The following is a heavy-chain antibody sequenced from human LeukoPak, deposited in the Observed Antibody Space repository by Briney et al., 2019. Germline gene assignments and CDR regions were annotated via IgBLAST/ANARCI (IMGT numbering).Heavy chain of an antibody. CDR2: ISSSSSYI. CDR3: AREYYDILTGYRTDAFDI. J-gene: IGHJ3*02. D-gene: IGHD3-9*01. CDR1: GGAISSSHYY. Sequence: PSEALSLTCTVSGGAISSSHYYWGWIRQPPGKGLEWVSSISSSSSYIYYADSVKGRFTISRDNAKNSLYLQMNSLRAEDTAVYYCAREYYDILTGYRTDAFDIWGQGTMVTVSS. V-gene: IGHV3-21*01.